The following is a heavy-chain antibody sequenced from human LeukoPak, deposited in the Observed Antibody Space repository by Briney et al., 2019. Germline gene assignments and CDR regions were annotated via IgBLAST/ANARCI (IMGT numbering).Heavy chain of an antibody. J-gene: IGHJ4*02. CDR2: ISYDGSNK. V-gene: IGHV3-30*18. D-gene: IGHD3-10*01. CDR3: AKDEGSYGEAG. CDR1: GFTFSSYA. Sequence: GGSLRLSCAASGFTFSSYAMSWVRQAPGKGLEWVAVISYDGSNKYYADSVKGRFTISRDNSKNTLYLQMNSLRAEDTAVYYCAKDEGSYGEAGWGQGTLVTVSS.